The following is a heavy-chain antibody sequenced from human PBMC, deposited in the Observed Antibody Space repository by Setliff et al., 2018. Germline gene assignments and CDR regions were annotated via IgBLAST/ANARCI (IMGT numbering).Heavy chain of an antibody. Sequence: NPGGSLRLSCSVSGITFINAWMTWVRQAPGKGPEWVGRIKSSREGATSDYGAPAKGRFTISRDDAKQMIFLQMHNLKTEDTGFYYCATGPRDSRNYLTWLGSWGQGTLVTVSS. J-gene: IGHJ5*02. CDR3: ATGPRDSRNYLTWLGS. CDR2: IKSSREGATS. D-gene: IGHD4-4*01. V-gene: IGHV3-15*01. CDR1: GITFINAW.